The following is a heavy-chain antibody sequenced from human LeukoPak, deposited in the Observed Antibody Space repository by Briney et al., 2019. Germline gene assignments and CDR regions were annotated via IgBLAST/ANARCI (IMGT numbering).Heavy chain of an antibody. CDR2: INHSGST. J-gene: IGHJ6*04. CDR3: ARVRVYYDYVWGSTSPRYYYYYGMDV. CDR1: GGSFSGYY. D-gene: IGHD3-16*01. V-gene: IGHV4-34*01. Sequence: SETLSLTCAVNGGSFSGYYWSWIRQPPGKGLEWIGEINHSGSTNYNPSLKSRVTISVDTSKNQFSLKLSSVTAADTAVYYCARVRVYYDYVWGSTSPRYYYYYGMDVWGKGTTVTVSS.